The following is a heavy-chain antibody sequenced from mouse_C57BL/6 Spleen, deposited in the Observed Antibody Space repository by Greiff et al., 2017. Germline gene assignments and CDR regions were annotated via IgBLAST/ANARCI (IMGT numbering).Heavy chain of an antibody. CDR2: INPSSGYT. CDR1: GYTFTSYT. D-gene: IGHD2-1*01. V-gene: IGHV1-4*01. Sequence: QVQLQQSGAELARPGASVKMSCKASGYTFTSYTMHWVKQRPGQGLEWIGYINPSSGYTKYNQKFKDKATLTADKSSITAYMQLSSLTSEDYAVYYCARTYGNYVFDYWGQGTTLTVSS. J-gene: IGHJ2*01. CDR3: ARTYGNYVFDY.